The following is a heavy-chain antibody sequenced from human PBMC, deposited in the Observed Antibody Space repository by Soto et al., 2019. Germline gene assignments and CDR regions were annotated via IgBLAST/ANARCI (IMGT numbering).Heavy chain of an antibody. J-gene: IGHJ4*02. D-gene: IGHD2-2*01. Sequence: QVQLQESGPGLMKPSQTLSLTCTVSGGSINSGDYYWSWIRQPPGKGLEWIGYIYYSGSTYYNPSLRSRVTISLDTSKNQFSLKLSSVTAADTAVYYCVRDPVVPAAISWYVFPTWGQGTLVTVSS. CDR1: GGSINSGDYY. V-gene: IGHV4-30-4*01. CDR3: VRDPVVPAAISWYVFPT. CDR2: IYYSGST.